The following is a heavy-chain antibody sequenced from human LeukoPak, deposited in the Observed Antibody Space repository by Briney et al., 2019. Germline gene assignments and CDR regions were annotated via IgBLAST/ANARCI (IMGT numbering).Heavy chain of an antibody. D-gene: IGHD1-1*01. CDR3: AREGTAGTNLNWFDP. Sequence: SETLSLTCTVSGGSISSYYWSWIRQPPGKGLEWIGYISYSGSTNFSPSLKSRVTISVDTSKDQFSLKLSSVTAADTAVYYCAREGTAGTNLNWFDPWGQGTLVTVSS. V-gene: IGHV4-59*01. J-gene: IGHJ5*02. CDR2: ISYSGST. CDR1: GGSISSYY.